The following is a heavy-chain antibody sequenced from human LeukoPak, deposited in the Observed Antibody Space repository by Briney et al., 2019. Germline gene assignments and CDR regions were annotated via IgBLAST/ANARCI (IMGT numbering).Heavy chain of an antibody. Sequence: PSETLSLTCTVSGGSISSSSCYWGWIRQPPGKGLEWIASVYYSGSTYYNPSLRSRVTMFVDTSNNQFSLRLSSVTAADTAVYYCARSPAMTAFAFHIWGQGTMVSVSS. J-gene: IGHJ3*02. CDR1: GGSISSSSCY. D-gene: IGHD2-21*02. CDR2: VYYSGST. CDR3: ARSPAMTAFAFHI. V-gene: IGHV4-39*01.